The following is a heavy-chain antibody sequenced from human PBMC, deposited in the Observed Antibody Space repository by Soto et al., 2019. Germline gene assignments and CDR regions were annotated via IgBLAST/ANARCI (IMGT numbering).Heavy chain of an antibody. Sequence: SVKVSCKASGYTFTSYDINWVRQATGQGLEWMGWMNPNSGNTGYAQKFQGRVTMTRNTSISTAYMELSSLRSEDTAVYYCARGLTIFGVVPTPIDYWGQGTLVTVSS. V-gene: IGHV1-8*01. CDR1: GYTFTSYD. CDR2: MNPNSGNT. D-gene: IGHD3-3*01. J-gene: IGHJ4*02. CDR3: ARGLTIFGVVPTPIDY.